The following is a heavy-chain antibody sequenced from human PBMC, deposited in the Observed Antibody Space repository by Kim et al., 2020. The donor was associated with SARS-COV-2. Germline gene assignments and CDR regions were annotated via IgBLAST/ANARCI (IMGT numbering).Heavy chain of an antibody. CDR1: GYTFIDYG. J-gene: IGHJ1*01. CDR3: ARDLGGRYFE. V-gene: IGHV1-18*01. CDR2: ISAYNGVT. Sequence: ASVKVSCKTSGYTFIDYGIVWVRQAPGQGLEWMGYISAYNGVTHFAQNFQGRVTLTIDTAATTAYMELTNLISDDTAMYYCARDLGGRYFEWGQGSLVTVSS. D-gene: IGHD3-9*01.